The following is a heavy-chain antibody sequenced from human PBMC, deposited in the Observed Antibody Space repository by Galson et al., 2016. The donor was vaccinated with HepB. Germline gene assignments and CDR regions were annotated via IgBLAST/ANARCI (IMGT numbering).Heavy chain of an antibody. Sequence: SETLSLTCTVSGDSISSTRFFWGWLRQAPGKGLEWIGSISYSGLTNFNESLQSRVTMSLDTSKNQFSLKVTSVTAADTAVYYCARLTWEVLVWFDIWGQGTLVTVSS. CDR3: ARLTWEVLVWFDI. V-gene: IGHV4-39*01. D-gene: IGHD1-26*01. CDR2: ISYSGLT. CDR1: GDSISSTRFF. J-gene: IGHJ5*02.